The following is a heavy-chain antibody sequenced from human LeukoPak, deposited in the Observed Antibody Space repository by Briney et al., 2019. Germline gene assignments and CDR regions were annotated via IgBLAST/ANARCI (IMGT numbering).Heavy chain of an antibody. Sequence: PGGSLRLSCAASGFTVSSNYMSWVRQAPGKGLEWVSVIYSGGSTYYADSVKGRFTISRDNSKNTLYLQMNSLRAEDTAVYYCARVEMATMYFDYWGQGTLVTVSS. CDR2: IYSGGST. CDR3: ARVEMATMYFDY. D-gene: IGHD5-24*01. J-gene: IGHJ4*02. V-gene: IGHV3-53*01. CDR1: GFTVSSNY.